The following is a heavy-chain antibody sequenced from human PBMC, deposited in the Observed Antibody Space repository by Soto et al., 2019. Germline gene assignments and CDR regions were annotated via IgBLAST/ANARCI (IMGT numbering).Heavy chain of an antibody. J-gene: IGHJ6*02. CDR3: AKEIVWTVNPGTHPYYYYYYGMEV. CDR1: GFILSSYA. V-gene: IGHV3-30*18. Sequence: PVGSLNLSCAASGFILSSYAMHWVRQAPGKGLEWVSIISYDGSNKYYADSVKGRFTISRDNSKNTLYLQMNSLRPEDTAVYYCAKEIVWTVNPGTHPYYYYYYGMEVWGQGTTVTVSS. CDR2: ISYDGSNK. D-gene: IGHD4-4*01.